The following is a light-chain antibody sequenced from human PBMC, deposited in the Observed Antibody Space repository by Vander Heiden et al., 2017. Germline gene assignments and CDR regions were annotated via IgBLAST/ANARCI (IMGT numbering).Light chain of an antibody. CDR2: AAS. Sequence: LPSSPGAPAPPSCATSQTVRWSFSCQQQTPGQAPMLLIYAASNTAAVIPARFSGSASATDFPLTISRLAPEDFAVYYCQQGTNWPLTFGGGTTVEIK. V-gene: IGKV3-11*01. CDR3: QQGTNWPLT. J-gene: IGKJ4*01. CDR1: QTVRWS.